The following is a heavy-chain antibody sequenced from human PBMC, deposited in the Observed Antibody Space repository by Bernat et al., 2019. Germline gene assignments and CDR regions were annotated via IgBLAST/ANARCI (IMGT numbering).Heavy chain of an antibody. D-gene: IGHD6-13*01. CDR3: AKESRSSSWYHY. J-gene: IGHJ4*02. V-gene: IGHV3-30*18. CDR1: GFTFSSYG. CDR2: ISYDGSNK. Sequence: QVQLVESGGGVVQPGRSLRLSCAASGFTFSSYGMHWVRQAPGKGLEWVAVISYDGSNKYYADSVKGQFTISRDNSKNTLYLQMNSLRAEEKDGYYCAKESRSSSWYHYWGQGTLVTVSS.